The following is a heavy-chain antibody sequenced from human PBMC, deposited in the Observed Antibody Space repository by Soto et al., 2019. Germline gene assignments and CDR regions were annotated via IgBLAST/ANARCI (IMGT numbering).Heavy chain of an antibody. CDR1: GDSVSSNSAA. V-gene: IGHV6-1*01. D-gene: IGHD6-13*01. CDR3: ARRYSSSSDY. CDR2: TYYRSKWYN. J-gene: IGHJ4*02. Sequence: SQTLSLTCAISGDSVSSNSAAWSWIRQSPSRGLEWLGRTYYRSKWYNDYAVSVKSRITINPDTSKNQFSLKLSSVTAADTAVYYCARRYSSSSDYWGQGTLVTVSS.